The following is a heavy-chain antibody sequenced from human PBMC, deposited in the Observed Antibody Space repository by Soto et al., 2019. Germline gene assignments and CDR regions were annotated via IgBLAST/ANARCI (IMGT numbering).Heavy chain of an antibody. D-gene: IGHD2-2*02. CDR2: ISAYNGNT. J-gene: IGHJ6*02. CDR1: GYTFTSYG. Sequence: ASVKVSCKASGYTFTSYGISWVRQAPGQGLEWMGWISAYNGNTNYAQKLQGRVTMTTDTSTSTAYMELRSLRSDDTAVYYCARVMGKNIVVVPAAIHYYYGMDVWGQGTTVTVSS. CDR3: ARVMGKNIVVVPAAIHYYYGMDV. V-gene: IGHV1-18*01.